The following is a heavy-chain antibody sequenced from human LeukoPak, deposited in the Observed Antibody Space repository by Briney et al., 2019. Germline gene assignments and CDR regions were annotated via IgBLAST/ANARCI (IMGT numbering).Heavy chain of an antibody. CDR2: IIPTFGTA. D-gene: IGHD2-2*01. V-gene: IGHV1-69*13. CDR1: GGTFSSFA. Sequence: SVKVSCKASGGTFSSFAISWVRQAPGPGLEWMGGIIPTFGTANYAQTFQGRVTITADESTRTAYMALSSLRSEEPAVHYCARGSQLLGFDAFDIWGQGTMVTVSS. CDR3: ARGSQLLGFDAFDI. J-gene: IGHJ3*02.